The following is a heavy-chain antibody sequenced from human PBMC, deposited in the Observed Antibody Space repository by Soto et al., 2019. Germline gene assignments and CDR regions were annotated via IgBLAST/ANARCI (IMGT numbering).Heavy chain of an antibody. CDR1: GDSVTSDRHY. V-gene: IGHV4-39*01. J-gene: IGHJ4*02. CDR2: IYYDGNT. CDR3: ARRIVDTETFDY. D-gene: IGHD5-12*01. Sequence: PPEPLSLTYTVSGDSVTSDRHYWAWIRQPPGKGLESIANIYYDGNTYYNPSLKGRITISLDTSKNQFSLRLNSVTAADTAVYYCARRIVDTETFDYWGQGTLVTVS.